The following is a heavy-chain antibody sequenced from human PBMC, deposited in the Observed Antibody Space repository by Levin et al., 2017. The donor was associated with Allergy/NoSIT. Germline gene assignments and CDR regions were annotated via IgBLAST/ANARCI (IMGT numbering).Heavy chain of an antibody. CDR2: IDHSGST. Sequence: GSLRLSCAVYGGSFSGYYWSWIRQPPGKGLEWIGEIDHSGSTTDNPSPKSRVTLSVDTFKNHFSLKLSSVTAADTAVYYGARRAVGLSCDCWGQGTLVTVSS. CDR3: ARRAVGLSCDC. CDR1: GGSFSGYY. J-gene: IGHJ4*02. D-gene: IGHD6-19*01. V-gene: IGHV4-34*01.